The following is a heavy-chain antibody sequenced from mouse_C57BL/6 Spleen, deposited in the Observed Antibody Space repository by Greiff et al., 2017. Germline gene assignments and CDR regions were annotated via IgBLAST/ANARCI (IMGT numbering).Heavy chain of an antibody. J-gene: IGHJ4*01. D-gene: IGHD2-4*01. V-gene: IGHV5-4*03. CDR3: ARGVHYDYDVEDAMDY. CDR2: ISDGGSYT. Sequence: EVKLVESGGGLVKPGGSLKLSCAASGFTFSSYAMSWVRQTPEKRLEWVATISDGGSYTYYPDNVKGRFTISRDNAKNNLYLQMSHLKSEDTAMYYCARGVHYDYDVEDAMDYWGQGTSVTVSS. CDR1: GFTFSSYA.